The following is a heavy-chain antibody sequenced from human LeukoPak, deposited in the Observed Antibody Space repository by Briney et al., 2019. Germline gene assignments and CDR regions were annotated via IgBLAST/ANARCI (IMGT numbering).Heavy chain of an antibody. CDR2: IRTKVYGGTT. D-gene: IGHD1-26*01. V-gene: IGHV3-49*04. CDR1: GFTFGDYA. Sequence: GGSLRLSCTASGFTFGDYAVSWVRQAPGKGLEWVGFIRTKVYGGTTEYAASVKGRFTISRDGSESIAYVHMNSLKTEDTAVYYCTSDLFPKWEPGEYWGQGTLVTVSS. J-gene: IGHJ4*02. CDR3: TSDLFPKWEPGEY.